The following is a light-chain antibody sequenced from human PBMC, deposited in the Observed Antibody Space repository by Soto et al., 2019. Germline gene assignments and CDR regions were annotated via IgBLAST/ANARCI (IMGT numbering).Light chain of an antibody. CDR2: GAS. Sequence: DIVLTQSPDNLSLSPGERATLSCRASQSVSSNYLAWYQQKPGQAPRLLIYGASTRATGIPDRFSGSGSGTDFTRTMSRREPEDFSVYYCQQYGSSSDTFGQGTSLEIK. J-gene: IGKJ2*01. CDR1: QSVSSNY. CDR3: QQYGSSSDT. V-gene: IGKV3-20*01.